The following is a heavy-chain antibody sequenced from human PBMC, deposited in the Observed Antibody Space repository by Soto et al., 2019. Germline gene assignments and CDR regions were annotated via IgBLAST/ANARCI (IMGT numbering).Heavy chain of an antibody. CDR2: IAPYNGKT. Sequence: ASVKVSCKASGHTFITYGVTWVRQAPGQGLEWMGWIAPYNGKTHYAQKFQDRVTMTTDTAATTAYMELRSLTSDDSAMYFCARDTSHYFDHWGQGILVTVSS. CDR1: GHTFITYG. V-gene: IGHV1-18*01. D-gene: IGHD2-2*01. CDR3: ARDTSHYFDH. J-gene: IGHJ4*02.